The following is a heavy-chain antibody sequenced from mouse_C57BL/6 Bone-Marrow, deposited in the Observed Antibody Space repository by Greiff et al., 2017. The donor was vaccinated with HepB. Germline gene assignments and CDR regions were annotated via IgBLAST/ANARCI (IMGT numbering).Heavy chain of an antibody. J-gene: IGHJ3*01. CDR1: GFTFSDYY. CDR3: ARHMNYGSSPACCAY. D-gene: IGHD1-1*01. Sequence: EVKLVESGGGLVQPGGSLKLSCAASGFTFSDYYMYWVRQTPEKRLEWVAYISNGGGSTYYPDTVKGRFTISRDNAKNTLYLQMSRLKSEDTAMYYCARHMNYGSSPACCAYWGQGTLVTVSA. V-gene: IGHV5-12*01. CDR2: ISNGGGST.